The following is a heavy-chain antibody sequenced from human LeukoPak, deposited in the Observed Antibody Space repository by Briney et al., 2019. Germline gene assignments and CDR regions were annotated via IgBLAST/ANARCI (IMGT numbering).Heavy chain of an antibody. J-gene: IGHJ4*02. CDR2: MNPNSGNT. V-gene: IGHV1-8*01. D-gene: IGHD3-10*01. CDR1: GYTLTELS. CDR3: ARGGSHLVRGVTTGYAY. Sequence: ASVKVSCKVSGYTLTELSMHWVRQATGQGLEWMGWMNPNSGNTGYAQKFQGRVTMTRNTSISTAYMELSSLRSEDTAVYYCARGGSHLVRGVTTGYAYWGQGTLVTVSS.